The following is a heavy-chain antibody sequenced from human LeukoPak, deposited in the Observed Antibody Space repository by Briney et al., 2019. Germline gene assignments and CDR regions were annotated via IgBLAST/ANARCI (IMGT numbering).Heavy chain of an antibody. Sequence: PGGSLRLSCAASGFTFSSYGMHWVRQAPGKGLEWVAFIRYDGSNKYYADSVKGRFTISRDNSKNTLYLQMNSLRAEDTAVYYCAKDTGGVPAATFDPWGQGTLVTVSS. V-gene: IGHV3-30*02. CDR2: IRYDGSNK. CDR1: GFTFSSYG. J-gene: IGHJ5*02. D-gene: IGHD2-2*01. CDR3: AKDTGGVPAATFDP.